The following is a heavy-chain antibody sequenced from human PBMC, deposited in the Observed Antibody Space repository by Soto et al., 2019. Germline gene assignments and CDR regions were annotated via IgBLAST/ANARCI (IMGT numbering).Heavy chain of an antibody. J-gene: IGHJ4*02. V-gene: IGHV3-74*01. CDR2: INSYGSST. CDR1: GFTFSSYW. Sequence: GGSLRLSCAASGFTFSSYWMHWVRQAPGKGLVWVSRINSYGSSTSYADSVKGRFTISRDNAKNTLYLQMNSLRAEDTAVYYCARDGTGTFLGHWGQGTLVTVSS. D-gene: IGHD1-7*01. CDR3: ARDGTGTFLGH.